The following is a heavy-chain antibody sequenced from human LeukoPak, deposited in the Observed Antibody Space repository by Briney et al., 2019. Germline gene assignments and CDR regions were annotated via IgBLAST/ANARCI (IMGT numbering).Heavy chain of an antibody. CDR2: IYTSGST. J-gene: IGHJ5*02. CDR3: ARDGARSWFDP. Sequence: SETLSLTCTVSGGSISSYYWSWIRQPPGKGLEWTGRIYTSGSTNYNPSLKSRVTMSVDTSKNQFSLKLSSVTAADTAVCYCARDGARSWFDPWGQGTLVTVSS. D-gene: IGHD1-26*01. CDR1: GGSISSYY. V-gene: IGHV4-4*07.